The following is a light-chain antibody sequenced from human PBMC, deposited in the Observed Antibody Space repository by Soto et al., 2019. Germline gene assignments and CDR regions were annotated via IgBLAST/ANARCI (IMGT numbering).Light chain of an antibody. CDR3: ETWDSNTRV. CDR2: LEGSGSY. Sequence: QSVLTQSSSASASLGSSVKLTCTLSSGHSSYIIAWHHQQPGKAPRYLMKLEGSGSYNKGSGVPDRFSGSSSGADRYLTISNLQFEDVANYYCETWDSNTRVFGGGTKVTVL. V-gene: IGLV4-60*02. J-gene: IGLJ2*01. CDR1: SGHSSYI.